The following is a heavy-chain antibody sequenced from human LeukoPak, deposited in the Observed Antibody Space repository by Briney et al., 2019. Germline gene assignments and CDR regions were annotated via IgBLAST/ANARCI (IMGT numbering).Heavy chain of an antibody. CDR3: ARGTTDDY. V-gene: IGHV1-46*01. CDR1: GYTFTSYY. J-gene: IGHJ4*02. CDR2: INPSGGST. D-gene: IGHD1-1*01. Sequence: ASVKVSRKASGYTFTSYYIDWVRQAPGPGLEWMGVINPSGGSTRYAQKFQGRVTMTGDPSTRTVYMELSSLTSDDTAVYYCARGTTDDYWGQGTPVTVSS.